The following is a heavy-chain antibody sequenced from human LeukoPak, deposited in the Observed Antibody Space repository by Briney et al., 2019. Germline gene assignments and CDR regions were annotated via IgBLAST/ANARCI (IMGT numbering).Heavy chain of an antibody. CDR3: ARDGDQGGYYYYYMDV. V-gene: IGHV3-20*04. J-gene: IGHJ6*03. CDR1: RFTFSTYA. Sequence: GGSLRLSCAASRFTFSTYAMNWVRQAPGKGLEWVSGTNWNGGSTRYADSVKGRFTISRDNAENSLYLQMNSLRVEDTALYYSARDGDQGGYYYYYMDVWGKGTTVTVSS. D-gene: IGHD7-27*01. CDR2: TNWNGGST.